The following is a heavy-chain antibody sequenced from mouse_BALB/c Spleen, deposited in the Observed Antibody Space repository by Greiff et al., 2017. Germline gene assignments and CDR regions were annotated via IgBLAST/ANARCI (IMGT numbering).Heavy chain of an antibody. D-gene: IGHD2-1*01. J-gene: IGHJ3*01. Sequence: VQGVESGPGLVAPSQSLSITCTVSGFSLTSYGVHWVRQPPGKGLEWLGVIWAGGSTNYNSALMSRLSISKDNSKSQVFLKMNSLQTDDTAMYYCARDERDYGNYGFAYWGQGTLVTVSA. CDR3: ARDERDYGNYGFAY. CDR2: IWAGGST. V-gene: IGHV2-9*02. CDR1: GFSLTSYG.